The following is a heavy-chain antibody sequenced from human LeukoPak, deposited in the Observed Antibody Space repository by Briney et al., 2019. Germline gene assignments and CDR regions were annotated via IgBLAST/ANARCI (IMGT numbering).Heavy chain of an antibody. CDR2: IYYSGST. D-gene: IGHD3-22*01. Sequence: SETLSLTCTVSGGAVSSGSYHWSWIRQPPGKGLEWIGDIYYSGSTNYNPSLKSRVTISVDTSKNQFSLKLSSVTAADTAVYYCARGYYDSSGYHLGPPFDYWGQGTLVTVSS. CDR1: GGAVSSGSYH. V-gene: IGHV4-61*01. CDR3: ARGYYDSSGYHLGPPFDY. J-gene: IGHJ4*02.